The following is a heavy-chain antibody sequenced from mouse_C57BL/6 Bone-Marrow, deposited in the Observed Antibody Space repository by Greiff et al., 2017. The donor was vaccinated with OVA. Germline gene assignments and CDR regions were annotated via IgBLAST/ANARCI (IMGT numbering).Heavy chain of an antibody. J-gene: IGHJ2*01. Sequence: QVQLQQPGAELVKPGASVKLSCKASGYTFTSYWMQWVKQRPGQGLEWIGEIDPSDSYTNYNQKFKGKATLTVDTSSSTAYMQLSSLTSEDSAVYYCARSPYGSSPYYFDYWGQGTTLTVSS. D-gene: IGHD1-1*01. CDR2: IDPSDSYT. CDR3: ARSPYGSSPYYFDY. CDR1: GYTFTSYW. V-gene: IGHV1-50*01.